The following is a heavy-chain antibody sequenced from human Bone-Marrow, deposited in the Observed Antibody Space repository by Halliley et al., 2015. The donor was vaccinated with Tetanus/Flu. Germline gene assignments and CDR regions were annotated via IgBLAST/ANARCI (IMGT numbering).Heavy chain of an antibody. CDR3: AKGVATSRFDS. D-gene: IGHD5-12*01. V-gene: IGHV4-4*02. J-gene: IGHJ4*02. CDR2: IYQGGSP. Sequence: GREWIGEIYQGGSPPNTPSLKGRVTISGDKIKNQFSLTLNSVTAADTAIYYCAKGVATSRFDSWGQGTLVTVSS.